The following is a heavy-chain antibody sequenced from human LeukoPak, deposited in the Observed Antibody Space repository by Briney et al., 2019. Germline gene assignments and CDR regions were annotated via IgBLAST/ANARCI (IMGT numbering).Heavy chain of an antibody. CDR1: GFTFSNYA. J-gene: IGHJ4*02. Sequence: GRSLRLSCAASGFTFSNYAMHWVRQAPGKGLEWVVVISSDGSNKYYADSVKGRFTISRDNSKNTLYLQMNSLRAEDTAVYSCASHYDTSGYHYFDFWGQGTLVTVSS. D-gene: IGHD3-22*01. CDR3: ASHYDTSGYHYFDF. V-gene: IGHV3-30-3*01. CDR2: ISSDGSNK.